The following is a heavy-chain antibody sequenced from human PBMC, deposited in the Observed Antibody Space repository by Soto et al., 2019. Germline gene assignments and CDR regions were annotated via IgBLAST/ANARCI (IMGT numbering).Heavy chain of an antibody. D-gene: IGHD6-19*01. J-gene: IGHJ4*02. Sequence: EVQLLESGGGLVQPGGSLRLSCAASGFTFSSYAMSWVRQAPGKGLEWVSAISGSGGSTYYADSVKGRFTISRDNSKNTLYLPMNSLRAEDTAVYYCAKSEQWLVSREDYWGQGTLVTVSS. CDR3: AKSEQWLVSREDY. CDR1: GFTFSSYA. CDR2: ISGSGGST. V-gene: IGHV3-23*01.